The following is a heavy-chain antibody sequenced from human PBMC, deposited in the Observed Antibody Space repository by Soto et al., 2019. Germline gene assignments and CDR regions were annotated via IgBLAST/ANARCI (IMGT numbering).Heavy chain of an antibody. CDR2: INAGNGNT. V-gene: IGHV1-3*01. D-gene: IGHD6-19*01. Sequence: QVQLVQSGAEVKKPGASVKVSCKASGYTFTSYAMHWVRQAPGQRLEWMGWINAGNGNTKYSQKFQGRVTITRDTSASTAYMELSRLRSEDTAVYYCASPGAMAVAGTGSDYWGQGTLVTVSS. CDR3: ASPGAMAVAGTGSDY. J-gene: IGHJ4*02. CDR1: GYTFTSYA.